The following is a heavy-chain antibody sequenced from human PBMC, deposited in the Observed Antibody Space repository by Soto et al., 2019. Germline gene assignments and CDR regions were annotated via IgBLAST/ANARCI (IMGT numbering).Heavy chain of an antibody. Sequence: GGSLRLSFAASGFTFSSYAMSSVRQAPGKELEWVSDIIDSGASTYYADSVKGRFTIYRDNSKSTLYLQMNSLRAEDTALYYCAKGRSYYYYYGVDVWGQGTTVTVS. V-gene: IGHV3-23*01. CDR2: IIDSGAST. CDR3: AKGRSYYYYYGVDV. J-gene: IGHJ6*02. CDR1: GFTFSSYA.